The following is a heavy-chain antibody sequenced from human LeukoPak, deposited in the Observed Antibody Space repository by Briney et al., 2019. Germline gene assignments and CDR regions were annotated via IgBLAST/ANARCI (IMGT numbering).Heavy chain of an antibody. J-gene: IGHJ3*02. D-gene: IGHD1-26*01. CDR3: ARAPYSGSYVGAFDI. CDR2: IYYSGST. CDR1: GGSISSGDYY. Sequence: SETLSLTCTVSGGSISSGDYYWSWIRQPPGKGLGWIGYIYYSGSTYYNPSLKSRVTISVDTSKNQFSLRLSSVTAADTAVYYCARAPYSGSYVGAFDIWGQGTMVTVSS. V-gene: IGHV4-30-4*01.